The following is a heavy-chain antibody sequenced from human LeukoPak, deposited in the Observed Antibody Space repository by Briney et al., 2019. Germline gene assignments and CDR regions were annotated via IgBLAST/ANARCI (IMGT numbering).Heavy chain of an antibody. Sequence: GGSLRLSCAASGFTFNSYSMSWVRRAPGKGLEWVSAISGSGGSTYYADSVKGRFTISRDNSKNTLYLQMNSLRAEDTAVYYCAKEGMLYFQHWGQGTLVTVSS. CDR1: GFTFNSYS. CDR3: AKEGMLYFQH. V-gene: IGHV3-23*01. J-gene: IGHJ1*01. D-gene: IGHD2-8*01. CDR2: ISGSGGST.